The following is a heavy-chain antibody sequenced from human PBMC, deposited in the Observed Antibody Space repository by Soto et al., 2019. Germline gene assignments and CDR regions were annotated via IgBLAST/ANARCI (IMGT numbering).Heavy chain of an antibody. V-gene: IGHV3-66*01. Sequence: ESGGGLVQPGGSLRLSCAASGFTVSSNYMSWVRQAPGKGLEWVSVIYSGGSTYYADSVKGRFTISRDNSKNTLYLQMNSPRAEDTAVYYCARVGGAYGDAFDIWGQGTMVTVSS. CDR2: IYSGGST. CDR1: GFTVSSNY. CDR3: ARVGGAYGDAFDI. D-gene: IGHD2-21*01. J-gene: IGHJ3*02.